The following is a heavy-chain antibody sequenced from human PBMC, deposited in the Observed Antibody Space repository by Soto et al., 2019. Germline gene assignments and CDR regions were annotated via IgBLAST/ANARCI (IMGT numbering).Heavy chain of an antibody. J-gene: IGHJ4*02. CDR2: INPNSGGT. D-gene: IGHD6-6*01. CDR3: ARGPNPQEQLVFRY. V-gene: IGHV1-2*04. CDR1: GYTFTGYY. Sequence: APVKVSCKASGYTFTGYYMHWVRQAPGQGLEWMGWINPNSGGTNYAQKFQGWVTMTRDTSISTAYMELSRLRSDDTAVYYCARGPNPQEQLVFRYWGQGTLVTVSS.